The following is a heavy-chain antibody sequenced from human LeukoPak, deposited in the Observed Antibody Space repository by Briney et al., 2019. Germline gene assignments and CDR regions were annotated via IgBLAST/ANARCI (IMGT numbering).Heavy chain of an antibody. CDR3: AKRARPFGGGFDY. V-gene: IGHV3-74*01. CDR1: GFTFSSYW. Sequence: GGSLRLSCADSGFTFSSYWMHWVRQAPGKGLVWVSGMSRDGSNIFYADSVKGRFTISRDNSKNTLYLQMNSLRAEDTAVYYCAKRARPFGGGFDYWGQGTLVSVSS. CDR2: MSRDGSNI. D-gene: IGHD3-16*01. J-gene: IGHJ4*02.